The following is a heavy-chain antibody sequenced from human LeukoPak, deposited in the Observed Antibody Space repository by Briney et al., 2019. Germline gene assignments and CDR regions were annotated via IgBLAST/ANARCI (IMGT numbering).Heavy chain of an antibody. J-gene: IGHJ4*02. V-gene: IGHV6-1*01. D-gene: IGHD1-26*01. Sequence: SQTLSLTCAICGDSVPRSSAAWSWIRQSPSRGLEWLGRTYFRSKWYNEYAVLVKSRVSIKPDTSKNLFSLQLTSVTPEDTAVYYCARTLSGSTSCFDYWGQGTLVTVPS. CDR1: GDSVPRSSAA. CDR2: TYFRSKWYN. CDR3: ARTLSGSTSCFDY.